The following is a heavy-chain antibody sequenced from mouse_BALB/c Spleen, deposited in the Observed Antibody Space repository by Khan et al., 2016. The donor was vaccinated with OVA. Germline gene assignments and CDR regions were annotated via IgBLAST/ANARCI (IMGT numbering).Heavy chain of an antibody. D-gene: IGHD1-1*01. J-gene: IGHJ2*01. CDR3: ARSVTITTVVATDFDY. CDR2: ISYSGRT. CDR1: GYSITSDYA. V-gene: IGHV3-2*02. Sequence: VQLQQSGPGLVKPSQSLSLTCTVTGYSITSDYAWNWIRQFPGNKLEWMGYISYSGRTSYNPSLKSRISITRETSKNQFFLQLNSVTTEYTATYFCARSVTITTVVATDFDYWGHGTTLPVSS.